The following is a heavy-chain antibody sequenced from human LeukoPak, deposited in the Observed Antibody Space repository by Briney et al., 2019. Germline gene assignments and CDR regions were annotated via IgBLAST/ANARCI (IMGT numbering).Heavy chain of an antibody. D-gene: IGHD3-10*01. CDR1: GGSISSYY. Sequence: SETLSLTCTVSGGSISSYYWSWIRQPAGKGLEWIGRIYTSGSTNYNPSLKSRVTMSVDTSKNQFSLKLSSVTAADTAVYYCARDVAYGSGSPVGFDPWGQGTLVTVSS. CDR3: ARDVAYGSGSPVGFDP. CDR2: IYTSGST. V-gene: IGHV4-4*07. J-gene: IGHJ5*02.